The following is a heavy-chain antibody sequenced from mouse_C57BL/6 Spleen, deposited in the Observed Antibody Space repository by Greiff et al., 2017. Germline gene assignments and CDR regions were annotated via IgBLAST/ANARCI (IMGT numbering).Heavy chain of an antibody. CDR3: TRDRPRGDAMDY. CDR1: GFTFSSYA. V-gene: IGHV5-9-1*02. Sequence: EVKVEESGEGLVKPGGSLKLSCAASGFTFSSYAMSWVRQTPEKRLEWVAYISSGGDYLSYADTVKGRFTISRDNARHTLYLQMSSLKSEDTAMYYCTRDRPRGDAMDYWGQGTSVTVSS. CDR2: ISSGGDYL. J-gene: IGHJ4*01.